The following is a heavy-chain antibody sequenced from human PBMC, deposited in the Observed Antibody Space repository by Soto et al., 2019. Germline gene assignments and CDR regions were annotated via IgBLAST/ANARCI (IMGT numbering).Heavy chain of an antibody. Sequence: EVQLLESGGGLVQPGGSLRLSCAASGFTFSNYAMNWVRQAPGKGLEWVSVISGSGGSTYYADSVKGRFTISRDNSKNTLYLQMNSLRAEDTAVYYCAKRATGTYFAYWGQGILLTVSS. V-gene: IGHV3-23*01. CDR2: ISGSGGST. CDR1: GFTFSNYA. CDR3: AKRATGTYFAY. J-gene: IGHJ4*02. D-gene: IGHD1-1*01.